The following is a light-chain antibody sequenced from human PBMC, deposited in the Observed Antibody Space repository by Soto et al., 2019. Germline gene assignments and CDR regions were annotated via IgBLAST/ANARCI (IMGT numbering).Light chain of an antibody. CDR2: DVS. V-gene: IGLV2-14*01. J-gene: IGLJ1*01. Sequence: QSVLTQPASVSGSPGQSITISCTGNSSDIGGYNYVSWYQQHPGKAPKLMIYDVSNRPSGVSNRFSGSQSGNTASLTISGPQAVDEADFYCTSYTSNSTLVFGTGTNVTVL. CDR1: SSDIGGYNY. CDR3: TSYTSNSTLV.